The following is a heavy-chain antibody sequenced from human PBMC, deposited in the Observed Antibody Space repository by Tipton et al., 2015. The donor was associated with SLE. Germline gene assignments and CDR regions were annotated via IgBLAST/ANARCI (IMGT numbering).Heavy chain of an antibody. CDR2: ISYDGSNQ. J-gene: IGHJ5*02. V-gene: IGHV3-30*14. D-gene: IGHD6-13*01. CDR3: ARETIAPEGSGYNWFDP. Sequence: SLRLSCAASGFTFSIYAMHWVRQAPGKGLEWVAVISYDGSNQYYADSVKGRFTISRDNPKNTVYLQMNSLRVEDTAVYYCARETIAPEGSGYNWFDPWGQGTLVTVSS. CDR1: GFTFSIYA.